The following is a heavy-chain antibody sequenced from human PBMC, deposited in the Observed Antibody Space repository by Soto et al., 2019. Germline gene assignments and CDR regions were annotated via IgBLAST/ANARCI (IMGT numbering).Heavy chain of an antibody. CDR2: IRSKAYGGTT. J-gene: IGHJ5*02. CDR1: GFTFGDYA. Sequence: EVQLVESGGGLVQPGRSLRLSCTASGFTFGDYAMSWVRQAPGKGLEWVGFIRSKAYGGTTEYAASVKRRFTISRDDSKSIAYLQMNSLKTEDTAVYYCTRVLVVAAGDGFDPWGQGTLVTVSS. CDR3: TRVLVVAAGDGFDP. V-gene: IGHV3-49*04. D-gene: IGHD2-15*01.